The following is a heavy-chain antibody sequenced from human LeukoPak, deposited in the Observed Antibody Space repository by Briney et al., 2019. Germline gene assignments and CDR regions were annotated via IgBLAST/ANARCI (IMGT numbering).Heavy chain of an antibody. V-gene: IGHV4-59*01. D-gene: IGHD3-22*01. J-gene: IGHJ3*02. Sequence: SETLSLTCAVYGGSFSGYYWSWLRQPPGKGLEWIGYIYYSGSTNYNPSLKSRVTISVDTSKNHFSLKLSSVTAADTALYYCAGVSYYYDPDGFDIWGQGTMVTVSS. CDR2: IYYSGST. CDR3: AGVSYYYDPDGFDI. CDR1: GGSFSGYY.